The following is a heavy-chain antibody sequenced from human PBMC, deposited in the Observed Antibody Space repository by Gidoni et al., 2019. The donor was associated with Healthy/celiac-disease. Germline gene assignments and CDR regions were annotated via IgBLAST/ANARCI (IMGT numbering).Heavy chain of an antibody. J-gene: IGHJ5*02. V-gene: IGHV5-10-1*03. CDR2: IDPSDSYT. CDR1: GYSFTSYW. CDR3: ARHIGSSLPFNWFDP. Sequence: EVQLVQSGAEVKKPGEALRISCKGSGYSFTSYWISWVRQMPGKGLEWMGRIDPSDSYTNYSPSFQGHVTISADKSISTAYLQWSSLKASDTAMYYCARHIGSSLPFNWFDPWGQGTLVTVSS. D-gene: IGHD6-13*01.